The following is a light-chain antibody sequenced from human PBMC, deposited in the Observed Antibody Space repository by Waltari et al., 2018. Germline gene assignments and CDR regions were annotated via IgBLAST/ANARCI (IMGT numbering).Light chain of an antibody. J-gene: IGKJ3*01. CDR3: QQCQTSPRT. V-gene: IGKV3-20*01. Sequence: EIVLTQSPGTLSLSTGERATLTCRASQSVSSSHLAWYQQKPRQAPRLLIYNGSRMATGIPDRFSGFGSWTDFTLTISRLEPEDFAVYYCQQCQTSPRTFGPGTKVVFK. CDR1: QSVSSSH. CDR2: NGS.